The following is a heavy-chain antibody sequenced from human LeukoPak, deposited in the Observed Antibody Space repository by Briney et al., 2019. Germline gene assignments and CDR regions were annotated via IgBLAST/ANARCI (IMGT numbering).Heavy chain of an antibody. Sequence: PGGSLRLSCAASGFTFDDYAMHWVRQAPGKGLEWVSGISWNSGSIGYADSVKGRFTISRGNAKNSLYLQMNSLRAEDTALYYCAKGQPTRYSSSWYFDYWGQGTLVTVSS. D-gene: IGHD6-13*01. V-gene: IGHV3-9*01. CDR1: GFTFDDYA. CDR3: AKGQPTRYSSSWYFDY. J-gene: IGHJ4*02. CDR2: ISWNSGSI.